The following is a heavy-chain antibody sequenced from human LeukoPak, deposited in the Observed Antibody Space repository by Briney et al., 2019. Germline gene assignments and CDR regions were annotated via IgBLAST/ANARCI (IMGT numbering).Heavy chain of an antibody. V-gene: IGHV4-39*01. D-gene: IGHD6-13*01. CDR3: ARTLIAAAGGDAFDI. CDR1: GGSISSSSYY. J-gene: IGHJ3*02. Sequence: PSETLSLTCTVSGGSISSSSYYWGWIRQPPGKGLEWIGSIYYSGSTYYNPSLKSRVTISVDTSKNQFSLKLSSVTAADTAVYYCARTLIAAAGGDAFDIWGQGTMDTVSS. CDR2: IYYSGST.